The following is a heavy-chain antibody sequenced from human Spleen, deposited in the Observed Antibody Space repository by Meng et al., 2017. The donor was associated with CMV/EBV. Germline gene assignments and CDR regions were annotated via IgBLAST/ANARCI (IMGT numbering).Heavy chain of an antibody. CDR1: GGSFSGYY. J-gene: IGHJ4*02. CDR3: ARDHRTHFDY. D-gene: IGHD1-14*01. Sequence: GSLRLSCTVYGGSFSGYYWNWIRQSPGTGLEWIGEVDHSGSTNYSPSLKSRITISVDTSKNQFSLKLTSLTAADTAVYYCARDHRTHFDYWGQGSLVTVSS. CDR2: VDHSGST. V-gene: IGHV4-34*01.